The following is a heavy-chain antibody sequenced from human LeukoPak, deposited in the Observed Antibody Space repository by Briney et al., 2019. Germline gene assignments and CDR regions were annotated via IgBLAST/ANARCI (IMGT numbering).Heavy chain of an antibody. CDR2: FDPEDGET. D-gene: IGHD3-10*01. J-gene: IGHJ3*02. Sequence: ASVKVSCKVSGYTLTELSMHWVRQAPGKGLEWMGGFDPEDGETIYAQKFQGRVTMTEDTSTDTAYMELSSLRSEDTAVYYCARTSITMFRGMLHFDAFDIWGQGTMVTVSS. CDR3: ARTSITMFRGMLHFDAFDI. CDR1: GYTLTELS. V-gene: IGHV1-24*01.